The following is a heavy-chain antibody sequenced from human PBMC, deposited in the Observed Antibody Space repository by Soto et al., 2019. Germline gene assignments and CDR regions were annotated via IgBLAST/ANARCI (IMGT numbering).Heavy chain of an antibody. V-gene: IGHV3-30-3*01. J-gene: IGHJ6*02. Sequence: GGSLRLSCAASGFTFSSYAMHWVRQAPGKGLEWVAVISYDGSNKYYADSVKGRFTISRDNSKNTLYLQMNSLRAEDTAVYYCARDTKVRFLEWLLSYYYGMDVWGQGTTVTVSS. D-gene: IGHD3-3*01. CDR3: ARDTKVRFLEWLLSYYYGMDV. CDR2: ISYDGSNK. CDR1: GFTFSSYA.